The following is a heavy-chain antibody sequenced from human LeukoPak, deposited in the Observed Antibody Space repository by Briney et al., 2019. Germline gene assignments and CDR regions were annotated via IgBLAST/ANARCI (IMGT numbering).Heavy chain of an antibody. V-gene: IGHV4-59*01. D-gene: IGHD6-19*01. CDR1: GGSISTYY. J-gene: IGHJ4*02. CDR3: TRGGGWLIDI. Sequence: SSETLSLTCTVSGGSISTYYWSWIRQPPGKGLEWIGYIYYSGSTNYNPSLKSRVTISVDTSKNQFSLKLSSVTAADTAVYFCTRGGGWLIDIWGQGTLITVSS. CDR2: IYYSGST.